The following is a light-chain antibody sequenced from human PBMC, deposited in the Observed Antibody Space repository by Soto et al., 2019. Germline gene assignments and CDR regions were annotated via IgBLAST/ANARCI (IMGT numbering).Light chain of an antibody. CDR2: GVS. V-gene: IGKV1-39*01. CDR1: QSIGRY. CDR3: QQSHNTPRT. Sequence: DIQMTQSPSSLSASVGDRVTVTCRASQSIGRYLNWYQQKPGKAPKLLIYGVSSWQSGVPSRFSGSGSGTDFTLTITSLQPEDSATYYCQQSHNTPRTFGQGTKVEIK. J-gene: IGKJ2*01.